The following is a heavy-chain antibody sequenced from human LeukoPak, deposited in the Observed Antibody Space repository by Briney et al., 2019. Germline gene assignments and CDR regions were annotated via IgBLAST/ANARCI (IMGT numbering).Heavy chain of an antibody. CDR3: ARDNPRTTGYSSGSSFDF. V-gene: IGHV4-4*02. Sequence: SETLSLTCAVSGGSISSSNWWIWLRQPPGKGLEWIGEIYHSGGGGTNYNPSLKGRATISIDNAKNQFSLKVRSVTAADTAVYSCARDNPRTTGYSSGSSFDFWGQGTLVTVSS. D-gene: IGHD6-19*01. CDR2: IYHSGGGGT. CDR1: GGSISSSNW. J-gene: IGHJ4*02.